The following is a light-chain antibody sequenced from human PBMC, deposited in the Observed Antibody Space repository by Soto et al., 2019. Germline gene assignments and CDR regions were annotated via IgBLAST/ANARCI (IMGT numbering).Light chain of an antibody. Sequence: QPVLTQPASVSGSPGQSITISCTGTSSDVGGYNYVSWYQQHPGKAPKLMIYEVSNRPSGVSNRFSGSKSGNTASLTISGLQAEDEADYYCSSYTSSLVVFGGGTKVTVL. J-gene: IGLJ2*01. CDR2: EVS. CDR3: SSYTSSLVV. CDR1: SSDVGGYNY. V-gene: IGLV2-14*01.